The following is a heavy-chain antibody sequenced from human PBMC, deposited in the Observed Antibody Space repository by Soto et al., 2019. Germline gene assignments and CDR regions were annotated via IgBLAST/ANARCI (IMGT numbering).Heavy chain of an antibody. CDR3: ARGGYSGYGNYWFDP. CDR2: IYYSGST. CDR1: GGSISSSSYY. V-gene: IGHV4-30-4*01. D-gene: IGHD5-12*01. J-gene: IGHJ5*02. Sequence: SETLSLTCTVSGGSISSSSYYWSWIRQPPGKGLEWIGYIYYSGSTYYNPSLKSRVTISVDTSKNQFSLKLSSVTAADTAVYYCARGGYSGYGNYWFDPWGQGTLVTVSS.